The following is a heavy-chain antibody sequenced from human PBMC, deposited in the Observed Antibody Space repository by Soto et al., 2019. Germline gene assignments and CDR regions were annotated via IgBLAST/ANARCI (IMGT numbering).Heavy chain of an antibody. CDR3: AHSPLPDSSGYYEEYFQH. Sequence: QITLKESGPTLVKPTQTLTLTCTFSGFSLSTSGVGVGWIRQPPGKALEWLALIYWDDDKRYSPSLKSRLTITKDTSKNQVVLTMTNMDPVDTATYYCAHSPLPDSSGYYEEYFQHWGQGTLVTVSS. CDR1: GFSLSTSGVG. J-gene: IGHJ1*01. D-gene: IGHD3-22*01. CDR2: IYWDDDK. V-gene: IGHV2-5*02.